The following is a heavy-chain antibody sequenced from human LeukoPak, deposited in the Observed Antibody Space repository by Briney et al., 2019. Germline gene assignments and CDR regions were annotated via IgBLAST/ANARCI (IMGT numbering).Heavy chain of an antibody. CDR2: ISGSGGST. Sequence: GGSLRLSCAASGFTFSSYAMSWVRQAPGKGLEWVSAISGSGGSTYYADSVKGRFTISRDNYKNTLYLQMNSLRAEDTAVYYCAKIVAISGRPREGFDYWGQGTLVTVSS. CDR1: GFTFSSYA. D-gene: IGHD1-26*01. CDR3: AKIVAISGRPREGFDY. V-gene: IGHV3-23*01. J-gene: IGHJ4*02.